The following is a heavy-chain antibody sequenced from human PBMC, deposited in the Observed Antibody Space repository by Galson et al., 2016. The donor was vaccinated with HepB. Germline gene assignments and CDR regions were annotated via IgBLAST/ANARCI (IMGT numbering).Heavy chain of an antibody. Sequence: SLRLSCAASGLTVSSNYMSWVRQAPGKGLEWVSVIYRDGKTYYADSVKGRFTIPRDNSRNTLHLQMSRLRAEDTAVYYCVRVDKSVQEEGGWLGPWGQVTLVTVS. CDR1: GLTVSSNY. D-gene: IGHD5-12*01. CDR3: VRVDKSVQEEGGWLGP. CDR2: IYRDGKT. J-gene: IGHJ5*02. V-gene: IGHV3-53*01.